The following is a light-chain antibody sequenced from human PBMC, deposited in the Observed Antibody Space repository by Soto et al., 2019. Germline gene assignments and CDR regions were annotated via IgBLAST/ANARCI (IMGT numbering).Light chain of an antibody. J-gene: IGKJ1*01. CDR3: QQYNSYSVT. Sequence: DIQMTQSPSTLSASVGDRVTITCRASQSISSWLAWYQQKPGKAPKLLIYKASSLESGVPSRFSGSGSGTEFTLTISSLQPDEFAIYYCQQYNSYSVTFGQGTKVEIK. CDR2: KAS. CDR1: QSISSW. V-gene: IGKV1-5*03.